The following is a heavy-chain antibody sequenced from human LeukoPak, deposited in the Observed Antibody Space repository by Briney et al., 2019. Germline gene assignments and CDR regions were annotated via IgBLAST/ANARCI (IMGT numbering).Heavy chain of an antibody. CDR2: ISGSGRST. V-gene: IGHV3-23*01. D-gene: IGHD4-17*01. Sequence: PGGSLRLSCAASGFTFSSYSMNWVRQAPGKGLEWVSVISGSGRSTYYADSVKGRFTISRDKSRNSLYLQMNSLRAEDTAVYYCAKVPDYGDYDADDYWGQGTLVTVSS. CDR3: AKVPDYGDYDADDY. J-gene: IGHJ4*02. CDR1: GFTFSSYS.